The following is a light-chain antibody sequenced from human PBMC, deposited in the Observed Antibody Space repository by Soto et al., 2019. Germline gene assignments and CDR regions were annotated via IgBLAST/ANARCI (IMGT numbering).Light chain of an antibody. J-gene: IGKJ1*01. CDR1: QGISTY. Sequence: DIQMTQSPSSLSSSVLARLTITCRASQGISTYLNWYQQKPGKAPQLLIYAVSRLQSGVPSRFSGSGSGTDFTLIISSLQPEDFATYSCQQSYNTPWTFGQGTKVDIK. CDR2: AVS. CDR3: QQSYNTPWT. V-gene: IGKV1-39*01.